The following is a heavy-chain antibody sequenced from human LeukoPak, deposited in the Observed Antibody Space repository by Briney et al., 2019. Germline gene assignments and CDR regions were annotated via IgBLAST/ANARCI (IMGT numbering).Heavy chain of an antibody. D-gene: IGHD6-13*01. J-gene: IGHJ4*02. CDR3: ARIAAAGHNDY. Sequence: GGSLRLSCAASGFTFSSYWMHWVRQAPGKGLVWVSRIISDGSSTSYADSVKGRFTISRDNAKNTLYLQMNSLRAEDTAVYYCARIAAAGHNDYWGQGTLVTVSS. CDR1: GFTFSSYW. CDR2: IISDGSST. V-gene: IGHV3-74*01.